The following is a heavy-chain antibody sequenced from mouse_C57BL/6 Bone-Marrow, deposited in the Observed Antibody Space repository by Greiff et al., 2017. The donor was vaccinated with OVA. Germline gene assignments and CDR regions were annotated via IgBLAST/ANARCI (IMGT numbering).Heavy chain of an antibody. J-gene: IGHJ3*01. D-gene: IGHD1-1*01. CDR1: GYTFTSYT. CDR2: INPSSGYT. Sequence: VQRVESGAELARPGASVKMSCKASGYTFTSYTMHWVKQRPGQGLEWIGYINPSSGYTKYNQKFKDKATLTADKSSSTAYMQLSSLTSEDSAVYYCAILLRAFAYWGQGTLVTVSA. V-gene: IGHV1-4*01. CDR3: AILLRAFAY.